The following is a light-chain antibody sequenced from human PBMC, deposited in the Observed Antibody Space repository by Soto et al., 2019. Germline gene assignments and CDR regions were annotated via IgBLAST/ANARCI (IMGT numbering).Light chain of an antibody. CDR3: QQYGTSPYT. V-gene: IGKV3-20*01. CDR2: GAS. Sequence: EIVLTQSPGTLSLSPGERATLSCRASQSVSTNNLAWYQQRPGQAPRLLVYGASSRATGIPDRFGGSGSGTDFSLTISGLEPEDFAVYFCQQYGTSPYTFGQGTKVDIK. J-gene: IGKJ2*01. CDR1: QSVSTNN.